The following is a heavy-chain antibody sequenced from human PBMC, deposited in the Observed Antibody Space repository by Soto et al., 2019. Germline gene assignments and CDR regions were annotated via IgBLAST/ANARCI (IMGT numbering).Heavy chain of an antibody. CDR2: IYHSGST. CDR1: GGSISSGGYS. CDR3: ASPPPHSP. Sequence: QLQLQESGSGLVKPSQTLSLTCAVSGGSISSGGYSWSWIRQPPGKGLEWIGYIYHSGSTYYNPSLKRPVTISVYSSKNPFSLNLSSVTAADSAVSSSASPPPHSPWGQGTLVTVSS. J-gene: IGHJ5*02. V-gene: IGHV4-30-2*01. D-gene: IGHD3-3*02.